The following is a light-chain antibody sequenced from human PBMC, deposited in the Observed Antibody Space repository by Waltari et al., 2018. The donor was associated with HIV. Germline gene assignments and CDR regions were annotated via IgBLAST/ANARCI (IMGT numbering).Light chain of an antibody. Sequence: QSALTQPASVSGSPGQSITISCDVDDYKYVSWYQHHPGKAPKVHIYAFTNRPSGLSFRFSGSKPGNPATLTSSGLQPEDEADYFCASYITSATPVFGGGTKLTVL. V-gene: IGLV2-14*01. J-gene: IGLJ2*01. CDR2: AFT. CDR3: ASYITSATPV. CDR1: DVDDYKY.